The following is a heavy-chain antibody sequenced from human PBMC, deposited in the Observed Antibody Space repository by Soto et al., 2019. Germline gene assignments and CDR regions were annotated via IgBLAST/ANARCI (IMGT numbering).Heavy chain of an antibody. CDR1: GFSFDDYA. Sequence: LRLSCAASGFSFDDYAMHWVRQAPGKGLEWVSGITWNSGTFGYADSLKGRLTISRDNTKISLHLQMDSLRAEDTALYYCVREAISRGWSGGRKYYFDYWGQGTPVTVSS. V-gene: IGHV3-9*01. CDR2: ITWNSGTF. CDR3: VREAISRGWSGGRKYYFDY. J-gene: IGHJ4*02. D-gene: IGHD6-19*01.